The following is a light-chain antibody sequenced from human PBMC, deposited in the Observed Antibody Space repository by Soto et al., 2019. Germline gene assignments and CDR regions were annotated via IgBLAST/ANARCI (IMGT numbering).Light chain of an antibody. V-gene: IGKV1-5*03. CDR1: QSISNW. CDR3: QQYNSYSRWT. J-gene: IGKJ1*01. CDR2: KAS. Sequence: DIQMTQSPSTLSASVGDRVTITCRASQSISNWLAWYQQKPGKAPKLLIYKASSLESGVPSRFSGSGSGTEFTLTISSLQPDDFATYYCQQYNSYSRWTFGQGTKVDNK.